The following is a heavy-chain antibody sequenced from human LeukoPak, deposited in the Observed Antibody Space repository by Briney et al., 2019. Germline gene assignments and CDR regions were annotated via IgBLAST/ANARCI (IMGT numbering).Heavy chain of an antibody. J-gene: IGHJ4*02. CDR3: AKGLTVFGVVDF. D-gene: IGHD3-3*01. CDR1: GFTFSSDG. CDR2: ISYDGSNS. Sequence: GGSLRLSCAASGFTFSSDGMHWVRQAPGNWLQSVAVISYDGSNSHYADSVKGRFTISRDNSKNALYLQMHGLETEDTAVYYCAKGLTVFGVVDFWGQGALVTVSS. V-gene: IGHV3-30*18.